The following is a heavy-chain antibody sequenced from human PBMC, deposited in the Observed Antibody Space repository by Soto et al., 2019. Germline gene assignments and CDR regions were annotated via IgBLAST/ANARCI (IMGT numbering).Heavy chain of an antibody. V-gene: IGHV4-59*01. CDR1: GGSISSYY. D-gene: IGHD5-18*01. CDR3: ARDAASGYSYGPYDY. CDR2: IYYSGST. Sequence: QVQLQESGPGLVKPSETLSLTCTVSGGSISSYYWSWIRQPPGKGLEWIGYIYYSGSTNYNPSLKSRATISVDTSKNPFALKLSSVTAADTAVYYCARDAASGYSYGPYDYWGQGTLVTVSS. J-gene: IGHJ4*02.